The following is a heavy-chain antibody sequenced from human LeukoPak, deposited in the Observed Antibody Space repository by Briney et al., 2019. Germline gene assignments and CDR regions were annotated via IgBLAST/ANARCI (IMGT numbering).Heavy chain of an antibody. D-gene: IGHD2/OR15-2a*01. CDR3: ARHSIDGDWFDS. V-gene: IGHV5-51*01. J-gene: IGHJ5*01. Sequence: GESLKISCQGSGYSFTTYWIGWVRQMPGKGLEWVGIIYPGDSDTRYSPSFQGQVTISADKSISTAYLQWGSLKASDTAMYYCARHSIDGDWFDSWGQGTLVTVSS. CDR1: GYSFTTYW. CDR2: IYPGDSDT.